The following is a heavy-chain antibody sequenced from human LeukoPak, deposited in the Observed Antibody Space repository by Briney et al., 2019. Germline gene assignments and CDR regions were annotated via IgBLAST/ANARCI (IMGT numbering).Heavy chain of an antibody. D-gene: IGHD3-10*02. J-gene: IGHJ6*04. CDR2: ISSSSSYI. CDR1: GFTFSDYY. V-gene: IGHV3-21*01. CDR3: AELGITMIGGV. Sequence: GGSLRLSCAASGFTFSDYYMTWVRQAPGKGLEWVSSISSSSSYIYYADSVKGRFTISRDNAKNSPYLQMNSLRAEDTAVYYCAELGITMIGGVWGKGTTVTISS.